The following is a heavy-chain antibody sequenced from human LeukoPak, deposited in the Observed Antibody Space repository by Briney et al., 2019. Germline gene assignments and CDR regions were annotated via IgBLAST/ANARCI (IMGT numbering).Heavy chain of an antibody. V-gene: IGHV4-39*01. CDR2: IYYSGST. J-gene: IGHJ4*02. CDR3: ARQRGYCSGGSCYGMFDY. Sequence: SETLSLTCTVSGGSVSNSNYYCGWVRQPPGKGLEWIGSIYYSGSTYYNPSLKSRVTISVDTSKNQFSLKLSSVTAADTAGYYCARQRGYCSGGSCYGMFDYWGQGTLVTVSS. CDR1: GGSVSNSNYY. D-gene: IGHD2-15*01.